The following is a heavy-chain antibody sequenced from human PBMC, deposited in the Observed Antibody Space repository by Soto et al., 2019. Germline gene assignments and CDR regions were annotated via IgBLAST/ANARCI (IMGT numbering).Heavy chain of an antibody. J-gene: IGHJ4*02. D-gene: IGHD3-3*01. V-gene: IGHV3-48*01. CDR2: ISSSSSTI. CDR1: GFTFSSYS. CDR3: ARHFNVLRFLEWSRDNDY. Sequence: PGGSLRLSCAASGFTFSSYSMNWVRQAPGKGLEWVSYISSSSSTIYYADSVKGRFTISRDNAKNSLYLQMNSLRAEDTAVYYCARHFNVLRFLEWSRDNDYWGQGTLVTVSS.